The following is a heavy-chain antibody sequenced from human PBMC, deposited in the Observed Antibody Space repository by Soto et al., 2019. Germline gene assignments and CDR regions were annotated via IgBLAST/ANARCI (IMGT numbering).Heavy chain of an antibody. CDR2: MNPNSGNT. V-gene: IGHV1-8*01. D-gene: IGHD2-15*01. CDR3: ASCRSGGRCYSHYYYMDV. Sequence: GASAKVSCKSSGYTFTRFDINCVRPATGQGLEWMGWMNPNSGNTGYAQKFQGRVTMTRNTSISTAYMELSSLRSVDTAVYYCASCRSGGRCYSHYYYMDVWGTGTTVTVSS. CDR1: GYTFTRFD. J-gene: IGHJ6*03.